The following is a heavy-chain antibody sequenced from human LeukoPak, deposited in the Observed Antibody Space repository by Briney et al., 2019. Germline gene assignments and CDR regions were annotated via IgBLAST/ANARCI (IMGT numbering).Heavy chain of an antibody. J-gene: IGHJ3*02. V-gene: IGHV3-48*04. D-gene: IGHD1-14*01. CDR2: ISDSGDTI. CDR3: AREPTRINLLTYGPWDAYDI. Sequence: GGSLRLSCAAPGFSFKTYSMNWVRQAPGKGLEGISYISDSGDTIYSADSVKGRFIISRSNAENSLFLQMNSLRAEDTAMYYCAREPTRINLLTYGPWDAYDIWGQGTMVTVSS. CDR1: GFSFKTYS.